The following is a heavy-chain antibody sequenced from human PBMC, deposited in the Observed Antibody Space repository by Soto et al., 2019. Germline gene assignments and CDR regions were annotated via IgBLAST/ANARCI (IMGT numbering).Heavy chain of an antibody. J-gene: IGHJ4*02. CDR1: GGSISGYY. D-gene: IGHD6-13*01. CDR2: IYYSGST. V-gene: IGHV4-59*01. Sequence: PSETLSLTCTVSGGSISGYYWSWIRQPPGKGLEWIGYIYYSGSTNYNPSLKSRVTISVDTSKNQFSLKLSSVTAADTAVYYCARGPMPAAYFDYWGQGTLVTVSS. CDR3: ARGPMPAAYFDY.